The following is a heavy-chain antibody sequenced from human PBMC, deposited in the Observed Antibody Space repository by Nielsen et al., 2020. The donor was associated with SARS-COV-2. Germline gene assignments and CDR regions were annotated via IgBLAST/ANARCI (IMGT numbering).Heavy chain of an antibody. CDR3: ARGDLVVVPSPILGLGPFFYYFYLDV. J-gene: IGHJ6*03. Sequence: SETLSLTCAVSGGSVSSNDWWTWVRRSPGTGLEWIGEVSHSGSINYNPSLKSRVTLSMDKSKRQFSLRLTSVSAADTAVYFCARGDLVVVPSPILGLGPFFYYFYLDVWGKGTTVIVSS. V-gene: IGHV4-4*02. CDR2: VSHSGSI. D-gene: IGHD2-2*01. CDR1: GGSVSSNDW.